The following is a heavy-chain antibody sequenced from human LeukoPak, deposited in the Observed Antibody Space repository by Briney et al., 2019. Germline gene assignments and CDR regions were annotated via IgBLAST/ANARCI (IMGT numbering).Heavy chain of an antibody. Sequence: PGGSLRLSCAAYGFTFSSYSMNWVRQAPGKGLEWVAVICYDGSNKYYADSVKGRFTISRDNSKNTLYLQMNSLRAEDTAVYYCARDGAYYYDSSGYRRFDYWGQGTLVTVSS. J-gene: IGHJ4*02. CDR1: GFTFSSYS. D-gene: IGHD3-22*01. CDR2: ICYDGSNK. CDR3: ARDGAYYYDSSGYRRFDY. V-gene: IGHV3-33*08.